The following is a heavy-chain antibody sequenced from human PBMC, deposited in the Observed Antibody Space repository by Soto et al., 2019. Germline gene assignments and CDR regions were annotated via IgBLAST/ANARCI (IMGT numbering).Heavy chain of an antibody. CDR3: ANDLPYYYDSSGSSPYGMDV. CDR1: GFSFSSYG. CDR2: ISYDGSNK. D-gene: IGHD3-22*01. Sequence: PGGSLRLSCAACGFSFSSYGMHWVRQAPGQGLEWVAVISYDGSNKYYADCVKGRFTISRDNSKNTLYLQTNSTRAEDTAVYYCANDLPYYYDSSGSSPYGMDVWGQGTTVTDSS. J-gene: IGHJ6*02. V-gene: IGHV3-30*18.